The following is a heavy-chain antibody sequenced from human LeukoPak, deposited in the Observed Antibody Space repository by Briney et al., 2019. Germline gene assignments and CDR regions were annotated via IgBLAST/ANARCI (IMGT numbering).Heavy chain of an antibody. CDR2: ISWNSGSI. CDR3: AKDMRSSSWYLPSFDY. J-gene: IGHJ4*02. V-gene: IGHV3-9*01. CDR1: GFTFDDYA. Sequence: PGGSLRLSCAASGFTFDDYAMHWVQQAPGKGLEWVSGISWNSGSIGYADSVKGRFTISRDNAKNSLYLQMNSLRAEDTALYYCAKDMRSSSWYLPSFDYWGQGALVTVSS. D-gene: IGHD6-13*01.